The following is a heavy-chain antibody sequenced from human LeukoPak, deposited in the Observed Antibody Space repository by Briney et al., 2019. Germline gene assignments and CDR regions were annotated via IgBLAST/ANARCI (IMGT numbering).Heavy chain of an antibody. CDR2: IWYDGSNK. J-gene: IGHJ6*02. Sequence: GGSLRLSCAASGFTFSSYGMHWVRQAPGKGLEWVAVIWYDGSNKYYADSVKGRFTISRDNSKNTLYLQMNSLRAEDTAVYCCARELKAPYYYGMDVWGQGTTVTVSS. CDR3: ARELKAPYYYGMDV. CDR1: GFTFSSYG. V-gene: IGHV3-33*01.